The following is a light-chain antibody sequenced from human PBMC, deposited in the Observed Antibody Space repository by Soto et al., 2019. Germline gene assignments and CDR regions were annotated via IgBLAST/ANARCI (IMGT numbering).Light chain of an antibody. CDR3: ASYASSNTVL. J-gene: IGLJ2*01. CDR2: DVS. V-gene: IGLV2-14*03. CDR1: SSDIGGYNY. Sequence: QSALTQPASVSGSPGQSITISCTGTSSDIGGYNYVSWYQQLPGKAPKLMIYDVSDRPSGVSNRFSGSKSGNTASLTISGLQAEDEADYYCASYASSNTVLFGGGTQLTVL.